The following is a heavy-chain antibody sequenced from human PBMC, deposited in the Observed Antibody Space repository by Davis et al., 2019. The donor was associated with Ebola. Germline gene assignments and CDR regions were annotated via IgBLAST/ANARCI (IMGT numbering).Heavy chain of an antibody. CDR2: IWYDGSNK. CDR3: AREGSIEWYGMDV. CDR1: GFTFSSYG. D-gene: IGHD3-3*01. J-gene: IGHJ6*02. Sequence: GESLKISCAASGFTFSSYGMHWVRQAPGKGLEWVAVIWYDGSNKYYADSVKVRFTISRDNSKNTLYLQMNSLRAEDTAVYYCAREGSIEWYGMDVWGQGTTVTVSS. V-gene: IGHV3-33*01.